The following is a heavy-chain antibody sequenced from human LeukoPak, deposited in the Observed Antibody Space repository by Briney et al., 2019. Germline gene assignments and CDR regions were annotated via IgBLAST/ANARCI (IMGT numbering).Heavy chain of an antibody. CDR2: IYSSGST. J-gene: IGHJ4*02. V-gene: IGHV4-61*09. CDR3: ARAGGSVGWYGTIDY. Sequence: TSETLSLTCTVSGGSIGSGSYYWGWIRQPAGKGLEWIGHIYSSGSTSYNPSLQSRVTISVDTSKHQFSLEVTSVTAADTAVYYCARAGGSVGWYGTIDYWGQGTLVTVSS. D-gene: IGHD6-19*01. CDR1: GGSIGSGSYY.